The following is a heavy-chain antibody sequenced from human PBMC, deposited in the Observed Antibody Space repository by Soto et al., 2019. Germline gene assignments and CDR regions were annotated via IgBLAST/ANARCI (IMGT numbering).Heavy chain of an antibody. CDR3: AGTGDAFDI. CDR2: ISYDGSNK. D-gene: IGHD3-10*01. Sequence: GGSLRLSCAASGFTFSSYGMHWVRQAPGKGLEWVAVISYDGSNKYYADSVKGRFTISRDNSKNTLYLQMNSLRAGDTAVYYCAGTGDAFDIWGQGTMVTVSS. CDR1: GFTFSSYG. V-gene: IGHV3-30*03. J-gene: IGHJ3*02.